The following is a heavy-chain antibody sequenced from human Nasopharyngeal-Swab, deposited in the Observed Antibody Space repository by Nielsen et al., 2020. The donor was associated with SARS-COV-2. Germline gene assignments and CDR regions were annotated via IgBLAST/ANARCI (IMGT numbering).Heavy chain of an antibody. D-gene: IGHD3-10*01. V-gene: IGHV4-39*07. Sequence: VRQMPGKGLEWIGSIYYSGSTYYNPSLKSRVTISVDTSKNQFSLKLSSVTAADTAVYYCARERGRGGIWNYYYYMDVWGKGTTVTVSS. CDR3: ARERGRGGIWNYYYYMDV. J-gene: IGHJ6*03. CDR2: IYYSGST.